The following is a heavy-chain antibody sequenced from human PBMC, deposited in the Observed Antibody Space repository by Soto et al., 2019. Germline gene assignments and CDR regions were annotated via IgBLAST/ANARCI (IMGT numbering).Heavy chain of an antibody. CDR1: GGSISSYY. D-gene: IGHD2-2*01. CDR2: IYYSGST. V-gene: IGHV4-59*08. CDR3: ARGYCSGRSCYAGTYCYYYYTMVV. Sequence: SETLSLTCTVSGGSISSYYWSWIRQPPGKGLEWIGYIYYSGSTNYNPSLKSRVTISVDTSKNQFSLKLSSVTAADTAVYYCARGYCSGRSCYAGTYCYYYYTMVVWGRGTTVTVSS. J-gene: IGHJ6*02.